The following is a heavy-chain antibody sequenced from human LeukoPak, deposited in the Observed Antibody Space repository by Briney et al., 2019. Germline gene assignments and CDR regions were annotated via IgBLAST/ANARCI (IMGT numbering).Heavy chain of an antibody. V-gene: IGHV1-18*01. CDR3: ARTSRIAAAGTIDYYYYGMDV. CDR1: GGTFSSYA. CDR2: ISAYNGNT. D-gene: IGHD6-13*01. Sequence: GASVKVSCKASGGTFSSYAISWVRQAPGQGLEWMGWISAYNGNTNYAQKLQGRVTMTTDTSTSTAYMELRSLRSDDTAVYYCARTSRIAAAGTIDYYYYGMDVWGQGTTVTVSS. J-gene: IGHJ6*02.